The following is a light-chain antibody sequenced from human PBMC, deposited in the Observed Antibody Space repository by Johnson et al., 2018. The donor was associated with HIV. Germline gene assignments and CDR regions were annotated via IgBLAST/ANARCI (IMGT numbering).Light chain of an antibody. CDR2: ENN. V-gene: IGLV1-51*02. CDR1: SRDIGNNY. CDR3: GTWDSSLSAYV. Sequence: QSVLTQPPSVSAAPGQKVTISCSGSSRDIGNNYVSWYQQLPGTAPKLLIYENNKRPSGIPDRFSGSKSGTSATLGITGLQTGDEADYYCGTWDSSLSAYVFGTGTKVTVL. J-gene: IGLJ1*01.